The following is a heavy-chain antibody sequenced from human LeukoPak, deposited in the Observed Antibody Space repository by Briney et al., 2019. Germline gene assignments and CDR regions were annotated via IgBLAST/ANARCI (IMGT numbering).Heavy chain of an antibody. J-gene: IGHJ4*02. V-gene: IGHV3-23*01. CDR3: AKDRVDKYYYDSSGYRVTFDY. CDR1: GFTFSSYG. CDR2: ISGSGGST. D-gene: IGHD3-22*01. Sequence: GGSLRLSCAASGFTFSSYGMSWVRQAPGKGLEWVSAISGSGGSTYYADSVKGRFTISRDNSKNTLYLQMNSLRAEDTAVYYGAKDRVDKYYYDSSGYRVTFDYWGQGTLVTVSS.